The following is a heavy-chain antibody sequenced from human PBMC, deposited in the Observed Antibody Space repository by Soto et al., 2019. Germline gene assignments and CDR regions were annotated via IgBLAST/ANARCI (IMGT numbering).Heavy chain of an antibody. CDR2: INHTGST. CDR1: GGSFGGYY. Sequence: PSATLSLTCAVYGGSFGGYYWRWIRQPPGKGLEWIGEINHTGSTNQNPSLKSRVTISVDTSKSQFSLKLRSVTAANTVVYYCARGISAIVGDQGDAPDKSSFDYWRKGNLVTVSS. D-gene: IGHD3-22*01. J-gene: IGHJ4*02. V-gene: IGHV4-34*01. CDR3: ARGISAIVGDQGDAPDKSSFDY.